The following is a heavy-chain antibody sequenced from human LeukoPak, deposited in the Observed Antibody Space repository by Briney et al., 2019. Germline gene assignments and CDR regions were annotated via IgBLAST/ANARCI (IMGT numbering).Heavy chain of an antibody. CDR1: GYTFTSYY. J-gene: IGHJ3*02. CDR3: ARDPPQLDAFDI. Sequence: ASVKVSCKASGYTFTSYYMHWVRQAPGQGLEWMGIINPSGGSTSYAQKFQGRVTMTRDTSTSTDYMELSSLRSEDTAVYYCARDPPQLDAFDIWGQGTMVTVSS. D-gene: IGHD3-10*01. CDR2: INPSGGST. V-gene: IGHV1-46*01.